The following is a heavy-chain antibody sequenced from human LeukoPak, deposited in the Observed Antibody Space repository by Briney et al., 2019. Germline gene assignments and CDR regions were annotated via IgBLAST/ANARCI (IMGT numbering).Heavy chain of an antibody. CDR1: GGSVSSGGYY. V-gene: IGHV4-61*08. J-gene: IGHJ4*02. Sequence: SEPLSLTCTVSGGSVSSGGYYWSWIRQPPGKGLEWIGYIYYSGSTNYNPSLKSRVTISVDTSKNQFSLKLTSVTAADTDVYYCARKDYGDYSFDYWGQGTLVTVSS. CDR2: IYYSGST. CDR3: ARKDYGDYSFDY. D-gene: IGHD4-17*01.